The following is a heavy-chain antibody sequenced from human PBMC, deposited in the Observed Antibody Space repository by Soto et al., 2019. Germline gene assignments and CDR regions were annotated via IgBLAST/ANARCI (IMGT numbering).Heavy chain of an antibody. CDR1: GYIFTNDD. V-gene: IGHV1-8*02. D-gene: IGHD5-18*01. CDR3: TRWLGYSSGSDV. J-gene: IGHJ6*02. CDR2: MSPKTGNT. Sequence: QVQLVQSGAEVKKPGASVKVSCKASGYIFTNDDIGWVRRATGQGLEWMGWMSPKTGNTGYAQKFQGRVTMTRNTSISTAYMGLTGLRAEDTAVYYCTRWLGYSSGSDVWGQGTTVTVSS.